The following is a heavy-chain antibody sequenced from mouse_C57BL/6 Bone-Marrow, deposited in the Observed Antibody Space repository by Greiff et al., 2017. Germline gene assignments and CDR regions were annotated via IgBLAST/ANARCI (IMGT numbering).Heavy chain of an antibody. Sequence: VQLQESGAELARPGASVKLSCKASGYTFTSYGISWVKQRTGPGLEWIGAIYPRSGNTYYNEKFKGKATLTADKSSSTAYMVLRSLTSEDSAVYFCARDGYYGRAYWGQGTLVTVSA. CDR3: ARDGYYGRAY. J-gene: IGHJ3*01. CDR1: GYTFTSYG. CDR2: IYPRSGNT. V-gene: IGHV1-81*01. D-gene: IGHD2-3*01.